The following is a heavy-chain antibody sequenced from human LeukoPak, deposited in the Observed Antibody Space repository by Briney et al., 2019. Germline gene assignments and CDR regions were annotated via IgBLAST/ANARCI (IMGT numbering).Heavy chain of an antibody. J-gene: IGHJ2*01. V-gene: IGHV4-31*03. CDR3: ARDFRGYFDL. D-gene: IGHD3-10*01. CDR1: GGSISSGGYY. Sequence: SETLSLTCTVSGGSISSGGYYWSWIRQHPGKGLEWIGYIYYSGSTYYNPSLKSRVTISVDTSKNQFSLKLSSVTAADTAVYYCARDFRGYFDLWGRGTLVTVSS. CDR2: IYYSGST.